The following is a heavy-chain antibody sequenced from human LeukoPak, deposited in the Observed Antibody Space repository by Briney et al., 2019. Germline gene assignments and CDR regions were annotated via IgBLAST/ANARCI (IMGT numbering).Heavy chain of an antibody. CDR3: AKGPHIAAAGTGPQTY. D-gene: IGHD6-13*01. Sequence: GASVKVSCNTSEYTFTGYYLHWVRQAPGQGLEWMGWINPNSGATDYAQRFQGRVTMTRDTSISTAYMELNSLTSDDTAVYFCAKGPHIAAAGTGPQTYWGQGTLVTVSS. J-gene: IGHJ4*02. CDR2: INPNSGAT. CDR1: EYTFTGYY. V-gene: IGHV1-2*02.